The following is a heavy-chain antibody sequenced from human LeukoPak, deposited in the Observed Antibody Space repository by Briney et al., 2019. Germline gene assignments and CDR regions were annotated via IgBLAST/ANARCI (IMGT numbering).Heavy chain of an antibody. V-gene: IGHV3-11*06. CDR3: AREGVGDAFDI. CDR2: ISSSSSYT. Sequence: GALRLSCAASGFTFSDYYMSWIRQAPGKGLEWVSYISSSSSYTNYADFVKGRSTISRDNAKSSLYLQMNSLRAEDTAVYYCAREGVGDAFDIWGQGTMVTVSS. D-gene: IGHD3-3*01. J-gene: IGHJ3*02. CDR1: GFTFSDYY.